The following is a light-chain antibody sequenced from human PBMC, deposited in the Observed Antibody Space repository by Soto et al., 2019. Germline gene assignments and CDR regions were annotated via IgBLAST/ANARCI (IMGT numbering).Light chain of an antibody. CDR2: DTS. CDR3: QQYSNWPYT. CDR1: QSVSYY. V-gene: IGKV3-11*01. J-gene: IGKJ2*01. Sequence: EIVLTQSPATLSLSPGERATLSCRASQSVSYYLAWYQQKPGQAPRLLIYDTSNRASGIPARFSGSGTGTDFTLTISSLQPDDVAAYYCQQYSNWPYTFGQGTKLEIK.